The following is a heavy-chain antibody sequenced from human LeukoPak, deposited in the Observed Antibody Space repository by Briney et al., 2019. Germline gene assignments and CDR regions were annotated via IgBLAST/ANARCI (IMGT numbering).Heavy chain of an antibody. CDR1: GIVFSDYY. CDR2: ISYTGRTI. Sequence: AGSLRLSCAASGIVFSDYYMTWVRQAPGKGLESISYISYTGRTIHYADSAKGRFTISRDNAQKSLYLQMNSLRADDTAVYYCARRTSLTGIIDLWGQGTLLSVSS. D-gene: IGHD1-1*01. CDR3: ARRTSLTGIIDL. J-gene: IGHJ5*02. V-gene: IGHV3-11*04.